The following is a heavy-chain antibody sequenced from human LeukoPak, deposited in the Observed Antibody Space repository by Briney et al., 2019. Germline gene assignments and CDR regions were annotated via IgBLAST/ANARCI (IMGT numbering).Heavy chain of an antibody. V-gene: IGHV4-59*11. J-gene: IGHJ4*02. D-gene: IGHD3-22*01. CDR2: IYYSGST. CDR1: GGSISSHY. Sequence: PSETLSLTCTVSGGSISSHYWSWIRQPPGKGLEWIGYIYYSGSTNYSPSLKSRVTISVDTSKNQFSLKLSSVTAADTAVYYCARVFYDSSGPLDYWGQGTLVTVSS. CDR3: ARVFYDSSGPLDY.